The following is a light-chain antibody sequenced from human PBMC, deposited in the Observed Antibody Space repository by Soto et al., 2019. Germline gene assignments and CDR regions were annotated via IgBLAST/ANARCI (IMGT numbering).Light chain of an antibody. J-gene: IGKJ4*01. Sequence: DIQMTQSPSSLPASVGDRFTITCRSSQSIRSWLAWYQQKPGKAPKLLIYDAYSLESGVPSRFSGRRSGTEFTLTIAGLQPEDFATYYCQQYESYSPLTFGGGTKVAIK. CDR2: DAY. CDR3: QQYESYSPLT. V-gene: IGKV1-5*01. CDR1: QSIRSW.